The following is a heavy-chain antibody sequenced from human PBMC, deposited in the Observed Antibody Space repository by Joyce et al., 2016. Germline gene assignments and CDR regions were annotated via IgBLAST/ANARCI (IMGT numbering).Heavy chain of an antibody. Sequence: EGQLVESGGDLVQPGGSLRLYCAASGFTFSDYWMHWVSQAPGKWRGWVAGINHDGIRTYYEESVKGRVTISRDNAKSTLSLQMNSMRVDDTAFYYCTSSRRPWTDGSGRGGFDPWGQGTLVTVAS. J-gene: IGHJ5*02. CDR1: GFTFSDYW. CDR2: INHDGIRT. D-gene: IGHD3-10*01. V-gene: IGHV3-74*01. CDR3: TSSRRPWTDGSGRGGFDP.